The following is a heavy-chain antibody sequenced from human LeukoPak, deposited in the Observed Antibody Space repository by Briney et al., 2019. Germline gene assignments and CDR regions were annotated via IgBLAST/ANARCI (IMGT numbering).Heavy chain of an antibody. CDR1: GFTFSSYN. V-gene: IGHV3-21*06. Sequence: GGSPRLSCAASGFTFSSYNMNWVRQAPGKGLEWVSSTTSSSSYIYYADSVKGRFTISRDNAKNSLYLQMDSLRAEDTAVYYCARDPYSGSYSPAVYYYYMDVWGKGTTVTVSS. J-gene: IGHJ6*03. CDR3: ARDPYSGSYSPAVYYYYMDV. CDR2: TTSSSSYI. D-gene: IGHD1-26*01.